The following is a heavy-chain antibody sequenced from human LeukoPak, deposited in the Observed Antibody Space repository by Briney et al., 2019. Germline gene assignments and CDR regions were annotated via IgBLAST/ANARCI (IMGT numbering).Heavy chain of an antibody. J-gene: IGHJ4*02. CDR1: GFDFSNQA. CDR2: ISGGGGAT. CDR3: AKDPQSITIFGVVNHYFDY. V-gene: IGHV3-23*01. D-gene: IGHD3-3*01. Sequence: GGSLRLSCAASGFDFSNQAMSWVRQAPGKGLEWVSGISGGGGATYSADSVKGRFTISRDNSKNTLYLQMNSLRAEDTAVYYCAKDPQSITIFGVVNHYFDYWGQGTLVTVSS.